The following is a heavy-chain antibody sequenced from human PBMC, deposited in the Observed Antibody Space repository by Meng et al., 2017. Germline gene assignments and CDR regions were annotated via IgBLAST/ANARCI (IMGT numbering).Heavy chain of an antibody. CDR3: ARDPPGLLWFGEYYYYYGMDV. CDR2: IKQDGSEK. CDR1: GFTFSSYW. Sequence: GGSLRLSCAASGFTFSSYWMSWVRQAPGKGLEWVANIKQDGSEKYYVDSVKGRFTTSRDNAKNSLYLQMNSLRAEDTAVYYCARDPPGLLWFGEYYYYYGMDVWGQGTTVTVSS. V-gene: IGHV3-7*01. J-gene: IGHJ6*02. D-gene: IGHD3-10*01.